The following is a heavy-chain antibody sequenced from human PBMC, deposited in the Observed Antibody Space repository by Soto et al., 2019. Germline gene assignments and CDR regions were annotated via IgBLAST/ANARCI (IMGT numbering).Heavy chain of an antibody. D-gene: IGHD2-15*01. CDR3: ARHTPAISISDH. CDR1: YGSISSSSYY. J-gene: IGHJ4*02. Sequence: SEALSLTCAFSYGSISSSSYYWGVVNQPPGKGLEWIGSIYYSGSTYYNPSLKSRVTISVDTSKNQFSLKLSSVTAADTAVYYCARHTPAISISDHWGQGTLVTVSS. CDR2: IYYSGST. V-gene: IGHV4-39*01.